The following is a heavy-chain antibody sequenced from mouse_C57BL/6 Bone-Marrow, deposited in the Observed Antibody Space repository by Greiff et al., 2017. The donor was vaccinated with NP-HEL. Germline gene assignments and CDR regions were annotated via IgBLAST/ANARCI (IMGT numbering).Heavy chain of an antibody. CDR2: ISDGGSYT. CDR3: ARDPTD. Sequence: EVKLVESGGGLVKPGGSLKLSCAASGFTFSSYAMSWVRQTPEKRLEWVATISDGGSYTYYPANVKGRFTISRDNAKNNLYLQMSHLKSEDTAMYYCARDPTDWGQGTTLTVSS. J-gene: IGHJ2*01. V-gene: IGHV5-4*01. CDR1: GFTFSSYA.